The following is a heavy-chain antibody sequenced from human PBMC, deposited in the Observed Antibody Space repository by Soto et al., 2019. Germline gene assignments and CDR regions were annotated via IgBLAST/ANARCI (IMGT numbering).Heavy chain of an antibody. Sequence: EVQLLESGGGLLQPGGSLRLSCAASGFIFDNYAMAWVRQAPGQGLKWISTISGGGDATFYADSVKGRFTISGDSSKSTLYLQVHSLRAEDTAIYYCAKIKQGYSDSWGQGTQVIVSS. CDR1: GFIFDNYA. CDR2: ISGGGDAT. J-gene: IGHJ4*02. V-gene: IGHV3-23*01. CDR3: AKIKQGYSDS.